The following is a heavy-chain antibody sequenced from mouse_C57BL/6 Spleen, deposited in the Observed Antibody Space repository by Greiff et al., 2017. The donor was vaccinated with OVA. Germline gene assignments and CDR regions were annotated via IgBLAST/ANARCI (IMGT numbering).Heavy chain of an antibody. CDR3: ARDYGSSFDY. CDR2: INPSSGYT. CDR1: GYTFTSYW. Sequence: VNLVESGAELAKPGASVSLSCKASGYTFTSYWLHWVKQRPGQGLEWIGYINPSSGYTKYNQKFKDKATWTADKSSSTAYMQMSSLTYEDSGVYYCARDYGSSFDYWGQGTTLTVSS. V-gene: IGHV1-7*01. D-gene: IGHD1-1*01. J-gene: IGHJ2*01.